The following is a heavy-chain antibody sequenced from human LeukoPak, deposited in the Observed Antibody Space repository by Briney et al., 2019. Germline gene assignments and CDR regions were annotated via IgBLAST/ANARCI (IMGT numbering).Heavy chain of an antibody. CDR3: ARDQRYCSSSSCPWEPFDY. CDR1: GFTFSSYW. CDR2: IKQDGSET. Sequence: GGSLRLSCAASGFTFSSYWMTWVRQAPEKGLEWVANIKQDGSETYYVDSVKGRFTISRDNAKNSLCLHMNSLRAEDTAVYYCARDQRYCSSSSCPWEPFDYWGQGTLVTVSS. D-gene: IGHD2-2*01. V-gene: IGHV3-7*05. J-gene: IGHJ4*02.